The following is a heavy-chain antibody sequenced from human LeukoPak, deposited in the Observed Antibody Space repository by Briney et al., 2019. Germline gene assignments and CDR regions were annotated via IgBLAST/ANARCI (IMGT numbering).Heavy chain of an antibody. V-gene: IGHV4-34*01. CDR3: AGQKVVRRIAVAGHFDY. D-gene: IGHD6-19*01. CDR2: INHSGST. J-gene: IGHJ4*02. Sequence: PSETLSLTCAVYGGSFSGYYWSWIRQPPGKGLEWIGEINHSGSTNYNPSLKSRVTISVDTSKNQFSLKLSSVTAADTAVYYCAGQKVVRRIAVAGHFDYWGQGTLVTVSS. CDR1: GGSFSGYY.